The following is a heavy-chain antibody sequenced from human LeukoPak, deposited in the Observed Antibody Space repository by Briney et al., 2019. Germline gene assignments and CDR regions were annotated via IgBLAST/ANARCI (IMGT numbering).Heavy chain of an antibody. D-gene: IGHD3-10*01. V-gene: IGHV1-2*02. Sequence: ASVKVSCKASGYTFTGYYMHWVRPAPGQGLEWMGWINPNSGGTNYAQKFQGRVTMTRDTSISTAYMELSRLRSDDTAVYYCARGYGSGRENWFDPWGQGTLVTVSS. CDR3: ARGYGSGRENWFDP. J-gene: IGHJ5*02. CDR1: GYTFTGYY. CDR2: INPNSGGT.